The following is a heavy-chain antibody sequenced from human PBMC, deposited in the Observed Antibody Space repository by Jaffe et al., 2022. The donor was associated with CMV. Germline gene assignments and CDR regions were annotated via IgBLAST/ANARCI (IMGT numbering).Heavy chain of an antibody. D-gene: IGHD6-13*01. CDR1: GFTFSSYG. V-gene: IGHV3-33*08. Sequence: QVQLVESGGGVVQPGRSLRLSCAASGFTFSSYGMHWVRQAPGKGLEWVAVIWYDGSNKYYADSVKGRFTISRDNSKNTLYLQMNSLRAEDTAVYYCARASRAAAVLLDYWGQGTLVTVSS. CDR3: ARASRAAAVLLDY. J-gene: IGHJ4*02. CDR2: IWYDGSNK.